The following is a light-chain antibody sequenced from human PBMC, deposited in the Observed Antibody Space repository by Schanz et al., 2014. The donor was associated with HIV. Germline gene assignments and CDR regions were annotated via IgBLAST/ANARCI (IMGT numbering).Light chain of an antibody. CDR2: GAS. J-gene: IGKJ1*01. CDR3: QQYGSSPL. V-gene: IGKV3-20*01. Sequence: EIVMAQSPATLSVSPGERATLSCRASQTISGKLAWYQQKPGQAPRLLIYGASSRATGIPDRFSGSGSGTDFTLTISRLEPEDFAVYYCQQYGSSPLFGQGTKVEIK. CDR1: QTISGK.